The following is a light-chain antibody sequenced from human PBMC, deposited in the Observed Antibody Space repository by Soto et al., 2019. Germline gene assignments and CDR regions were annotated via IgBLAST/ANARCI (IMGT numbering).Light chain of an antibody. V-gene: IGKV3-20*01. CDR2: GAS. CDR3: KQYSSSPPLT. CDR1: RSVGTF. Sequence: IVLTQSPGTLSLSPGERATLSCRASRSVGTFLAWYQQKPGQAPRLLIYGASSRATVIPDRFSGSGSGTDFTLTISRLEPEDFAVYYCKQYSSSPPLTFGGGTKGEIK. J-gene: IGKJ4*01.